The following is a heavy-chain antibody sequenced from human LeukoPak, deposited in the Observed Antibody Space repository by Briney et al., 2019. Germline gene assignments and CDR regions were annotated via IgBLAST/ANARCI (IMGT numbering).Heavy chain of an antibody. CDR2: TYYRSKWYD. V-gene: IGHV6-1*01. J-gene: IGHJ5*01. Sequence: SQTLSLTCAISGDSVSSKNGAWNWIRQSPSRGLEWLGRTYYRSKWYDEYADSVKGRVTISPDTSKNQFSLHVYSVTPEDTAVYYCARDLGTSGWYTFDFWGRGTLATVSS. CDR1: GDSVSSKNGA. D-gene: IGHD6-19*01. CDR3: ARDLGTSGWYTFDF.